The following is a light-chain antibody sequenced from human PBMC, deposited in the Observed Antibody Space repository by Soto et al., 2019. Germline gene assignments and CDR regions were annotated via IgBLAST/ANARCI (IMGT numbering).Light chain of an antibody. Sequence: EVVMTQPPATLSVSPGERATLSCRASQTVRDNLGWYQQKPGQPPRLLIYGATTRATGIPARFSGSGSGTEFTLTISSLQSEDFAVYYCQQYNNWPLTFGGGTKVEIK. CDR1: QTVRDN. V-gene: IGKV3D-15*01. J-gene: IGKJ4*01. CDR3: QQYNNWPLT. CDR2: GAT.